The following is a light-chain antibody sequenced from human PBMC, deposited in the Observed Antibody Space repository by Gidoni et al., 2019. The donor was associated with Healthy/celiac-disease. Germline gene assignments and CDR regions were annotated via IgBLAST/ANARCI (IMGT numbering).Light chain of an antibody. J-gene: IGKJ2*01. V-gene: IGKV3-15*01. CDR1: QSVSSN. Sequence: ILMTQSHATLLVSPGERATPSCRASQSVSSNLAWYQQKHGQAPRLLICGASTRAIGIPTRLRGGGCRMEFTLAISSLLSDDEAVCYCQEYNNWALYTFGQGTKLEIK. CDR2: GAS. CDR3: QEYNNWALYT.